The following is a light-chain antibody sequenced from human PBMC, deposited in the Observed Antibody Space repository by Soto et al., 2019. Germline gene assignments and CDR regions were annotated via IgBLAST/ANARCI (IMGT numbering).Light chain of an antibody. V-gene: IGLV2-14*01. Sequence: QSALTQPASVSGSPGQSITNSCTGTSSDVGGYNYVSWYQQHPGKAPKLMIYDVSNRLSGVSNRFSGAKSGNTASLTISGLQAEDEADYYCSSYTTSSTLSVFGAGTKLTVL. CDR3: SSYTTSSTLSV. J-gene: IGLJ1*01. CDR2: DVS. CDR1: SSDVGGYNY.